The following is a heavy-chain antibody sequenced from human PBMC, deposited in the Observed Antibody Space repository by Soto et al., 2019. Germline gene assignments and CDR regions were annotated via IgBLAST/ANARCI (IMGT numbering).Heavy chain of an antibody. D-gene: IGHD1-26*01. CDR2: ITGSGENT. CDR3: AKVSLGATTITDFYYYGMDV. J-gene: IGHJ6*02. V-gene: IGHV3-23*01. Sequence: QPGGSLRLSCAASGFTFDNYAMNWVRQAPGKGLEWVSGITGSGENTYYADSVKGRFTISRDNSKNTPYVQLNSLRVEDTAIYYCAKVSLGATTITDFYYYGMDVWGQGTMVTVSS. CDR1: GFTFDNYA.